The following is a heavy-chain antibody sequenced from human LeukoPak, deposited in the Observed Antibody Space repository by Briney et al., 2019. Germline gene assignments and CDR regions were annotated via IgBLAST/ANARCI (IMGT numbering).Heavy chain of an antibody. CDR1: GFTFSDAW. D-gene: IGHD1-1*01. J-gene: IGHJ4*02. CDR3: SAGTGRSDFDY. CDR2: IKSETNGGTI. Sequence: GGSLRLSCAASGFTFSDAWVSWVRQAPGKGLEWIGRIKSETNGGTIDYAAPVNGRFTLSRDDSKHTLDLQMNSLKTEDIGVYYCSAGTGRSDFDYWGQGTLVIVSS. V-gene: IGHV3-15*01.